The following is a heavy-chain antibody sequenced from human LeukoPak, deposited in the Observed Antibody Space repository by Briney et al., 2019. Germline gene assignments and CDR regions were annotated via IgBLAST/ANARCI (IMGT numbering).Heavy chain of an antibody. CDR1: GGSISSSSYY. CDR3: AWGYYDSSGFILFDY. J-gene: IGHJ4*02. Sequence: SETLSLTCTVSGGSISSSSYYWSRIRQPPGKGLEWIGEINHSGSTNYNPSLKSRVTISVDTSKNQFSLKLSSVTAADTAVYYCAWGYYDSSGFILFDYWGQGTLVTVSS. V-gene: IGHV4-39*07. D-gene: IGHD3-22*01. CDR2: INHSGST.